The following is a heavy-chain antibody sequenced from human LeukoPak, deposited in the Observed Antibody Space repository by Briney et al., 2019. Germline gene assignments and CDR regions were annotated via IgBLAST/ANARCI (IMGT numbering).Heavy chain of an antibody. J-gene: IGHJ5*02. Sequence: SQTLSLTCTVSGGSISSGSYYWSWIRQPAGKGLEWIGRIYTSGSTNYNPSLKSRVTISVDTSKNQFSLKLSSVTAADTAVYYCARDVPYYDFWSGYPNWLDPWGQGTLVTVSS. D-gene: IGHD3-3*01. CDR2: IYTSGST. V-gene: IGHV4-61*02. CDR3: ARDVPYYDFWSGYPNWLDP. CDR1: GGSISSGSYY.